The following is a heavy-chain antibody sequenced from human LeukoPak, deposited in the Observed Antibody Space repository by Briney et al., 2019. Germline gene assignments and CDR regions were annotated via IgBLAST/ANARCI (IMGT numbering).Heavy chain of an antibody. CDR2: LYHSGST. CDR3: ARAVVVVAATPWIDY. V-gene: IGHV4-38-2*02. D-gene: IGHD2-15*01. J-gene: IGHJ4*02. CDR1: GYSISTAYS. Sequence: SETLSLTCTVSGYSISTAYSWGWIRQSPGKGLEWIGSLYHSGSTYYNPSLKSRVTISLDTSKNHFSLKLSSVTAADTAVYYCARAVVVVAATPWIDYWGQGTLVTVSS.